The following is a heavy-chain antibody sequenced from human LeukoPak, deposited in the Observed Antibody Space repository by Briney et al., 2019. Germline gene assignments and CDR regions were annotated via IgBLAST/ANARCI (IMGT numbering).Heavy chain of an antibody. CDR1: GGPISSSTYY. J-gene: IGHJ4*02. V-gene: IGHV4-39*07. D-gene: IGHD2-21*02. Sequence: PSETLSLTCTVSGGPISSSTYYWGWIRQPPGKGLEWIGSIYYSGSTYYNPSLRSRVTISVDMSKNQFSLKLSSVTAADTAVYYCVSDVTEYYFDYWGQGTLVTVSS. CDR2: IYYSGST. CDR3: VSDVTEYYFDY.